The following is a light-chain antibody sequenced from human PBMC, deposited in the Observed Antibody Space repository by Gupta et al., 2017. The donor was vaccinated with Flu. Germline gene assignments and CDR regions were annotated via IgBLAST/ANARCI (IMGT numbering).Light chain of an antibody. V-gene: IGKV3-15*01. Sequence: GERATLSCRASQSVTINLTWYQQKPGQAPRLLIYGASTSATGFPARFSGSGYVTEFSLTISSLQSEDFAVYYCQQYNDWPLTFGGGTKVEIK. CDR2: GAS. CDR3: QQYNDWPLT. CDR1: QSVTIN. J-gene: IGKJ4*01.